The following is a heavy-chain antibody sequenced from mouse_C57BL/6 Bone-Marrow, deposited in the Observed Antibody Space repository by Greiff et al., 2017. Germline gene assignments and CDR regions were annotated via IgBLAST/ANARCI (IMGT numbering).Heavy chain of an antibody. V-gene: IGHV1-77*01. Sequence: VQLQQSGAELVKPGASVKISCKASGYTFTDYYINWVKQRPGQGLEWIGKIGPGSGSTYYNEKFKGKATLTADKSSSTAYMQLSSLTSADSAGYFCARRPLDGSSYRYFDVWGTGTTVTVSS. J-gene: IGHJ1*03. D-gene: IGHD1-1*01. CDR3: ARRPLDGSSYRYFDV. CDR1: GYTFTDYY. CDR2: IGPGSGST.